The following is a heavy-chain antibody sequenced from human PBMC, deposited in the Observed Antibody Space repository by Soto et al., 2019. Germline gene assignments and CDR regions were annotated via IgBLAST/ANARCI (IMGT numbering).Heavy chain of an antibody. D-gene: IGHD3-10*01. CDR3: ATGGSGSYFSYYGMDV. CDR1: GYTFTSYG. CDR2: ISAYNGNT. Sequence: ASVKVSCKASGYTFTSYGISWVRQAPGQGLEWMGWISAYNGNTNYAQKLQGRVTMTTDTSTSTAYMELGSLRSDDTAVYYCATGGSGSYFSYYGMDVWGQGTTVTVSS. J-gene: IGHJ6*02. V-gene: IGHV1-18*04.